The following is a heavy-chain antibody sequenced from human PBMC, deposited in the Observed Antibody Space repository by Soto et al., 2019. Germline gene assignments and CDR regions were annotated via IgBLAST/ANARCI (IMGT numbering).Heavy chain of an antibody. CDR3: ARTTTANSRDY. CDR1: GFTFSSYD. V-gene: IGHV3-23*01. Sequence: EVQLLESGGGLVQPGGSLGLSCAASGFTFSSYDMSWVRQAPGKGLEYVSSISVTGSGTYYADSVKGRFTISRDNSKNTLSRRRNSLRVVETAVYYCARTTTANSRDYWGQGTLVTVSS. J-gene: IGHJ4*02. CDR2: ISVTGSGT. D-gene: IGHD4-17*01.